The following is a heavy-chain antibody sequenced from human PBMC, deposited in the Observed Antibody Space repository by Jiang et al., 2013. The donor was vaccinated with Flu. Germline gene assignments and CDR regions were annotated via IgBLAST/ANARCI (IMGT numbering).Heavy chain of an antibody. V-gene: IGHV3-30*18. CDR3: AKDFLGNLPWYYFDY. D-gene: IGHD2-8*02. CDR1: GFTFSSYG. J-gene: IGHJ4*02. CDR2: ISYDGSNK. Sequence: VQLVESGGGVVQPGRSLRLSCAASGFTFSSYGMHWVRQAPGKGLEWVAVISYDGSNKYYADSVKGRFTISRDNSKNTLYLQMNSLRAEDTAVYYCAKDFLGNLPWYYFDYWGQG.